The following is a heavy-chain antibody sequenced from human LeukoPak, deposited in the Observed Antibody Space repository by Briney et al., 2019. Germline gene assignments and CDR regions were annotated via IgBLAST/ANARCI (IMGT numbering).Heavy chain of an antibody. D-gene: IGHD3-10*01. V-gene: IGHV4-30-2*01. J-gene: IGHJ6*02. CDR3: ARGSNYYYGMDV. CDR2: IYHSGST. Sequence: PSETLSLTCAVSGGSISSGGYSWSWIRQPPGKGLEWIGYIYHSGSTYYNPSLMSRVTISVDRSKNQFSLKLSSVTAADTAVYYCARGSNYYYGMDVWAKGPRSPSP. CDR1: GGSISSGGYS.